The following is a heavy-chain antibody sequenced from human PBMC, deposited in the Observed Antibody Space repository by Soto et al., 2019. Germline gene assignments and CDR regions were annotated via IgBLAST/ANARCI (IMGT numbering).Heavy chain of an antibody. D-gene: IGHD4-17*01. J-gene: IGHJ4*02. V-gene: IGHV3-21*05. CDR2: ISSTSNIA. Sequence: GGSLRLSCERSGFTFTDYSMLWVRQAPGKGLEWVSYISSTSNIAFYVDSVEGRFTTSRDNAKNSLYLQMNSLRDEDTAVYYCASCYGDYEFPCEYWGQGTLVTVSS. CDR3: ASCYGDYEFPCEY. CDR1: GFTFTDYS.